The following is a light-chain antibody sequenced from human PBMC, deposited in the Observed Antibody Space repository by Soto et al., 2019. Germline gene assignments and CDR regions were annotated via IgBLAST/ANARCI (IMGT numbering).Light chain of an antibody. J-gene: IGKJ1*01. CDR1: QSISTW. Sequence: DIQMTQSPSTLSASVGDRVTITCRASQSISTWLAWYQQKPGKAPKLLIYKASSLESGVPSRFSGSGSGTEFTLTISSLQLDDSATYYCQQYINRWTFGQGTKVEIK. CDR2: KAS. V-gene: IGKV1-5*03. CDR3: QQYINRWT.